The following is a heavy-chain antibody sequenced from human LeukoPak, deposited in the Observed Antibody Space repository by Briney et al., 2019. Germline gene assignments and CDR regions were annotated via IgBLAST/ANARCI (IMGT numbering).Heavy chain of an antibody. CDR1: GYSFTSDW. D-gene: IGHD3-10*01. Sequence: RGESLKISCKGSGYSFTSDWISWVRQMPRKGLEWMGRIDSSDSYTNYSPSFQGHVTISADKSISTAYLQWSSLKASDTAMYYCARLGGDYYGSGADYWGQGTLVTVSS. V-gene: IGHV5-10-1*01. CDR3: ARLGGDYYGSGADY. CDR2: IDSSDSYT. J-gene: IGHJ4*02.